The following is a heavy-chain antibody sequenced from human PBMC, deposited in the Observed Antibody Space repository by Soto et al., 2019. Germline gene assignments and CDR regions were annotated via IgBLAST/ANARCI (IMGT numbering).Heavy chain of an antibody. CDR3: ARAPDRGGDSYAELDY. V-gene: IGHV4-30-4*01. CDR1: GGSISSGDYY. D-gene: IGHD2-21*02. J-gene: IGHJ4*02. CDR2: IYYSGRT. Sequence: KPSETLSLTCTVSGGSISSGDYYWSWIRQPPGKGLEWIGCIYYSGRTYYNPSLKSRVTISVDTSMNQFSLKLSSVTAADTAVYYCARAPDRGGDSYAELDYWGEGTLVTVSA.